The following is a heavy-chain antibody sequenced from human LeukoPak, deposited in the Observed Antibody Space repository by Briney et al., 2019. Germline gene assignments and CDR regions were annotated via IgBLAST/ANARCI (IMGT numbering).Heavy chain of an antibody. CDR3: ARKTGTTWFDP. V-gene: IGHV3-9*01. Sequence: PGRSLRLSCAASGFTLDDYAMHWVRQAPGKGLEWVSGISWNTGSLGYADSVKGRFTISRDNAKNSLYLQMNSLRAEDTAVYYCARKTGTTWFDPWGQGTLVTVSS. CDR1: GFTLDDYA. D-gene: IGHD1-7*01. CDR2: ISWNTGSL. J-gene: IGHJ5*02.